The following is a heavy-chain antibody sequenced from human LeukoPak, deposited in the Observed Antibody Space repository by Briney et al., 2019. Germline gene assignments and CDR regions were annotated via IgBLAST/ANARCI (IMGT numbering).Heavy chain of an antibody. J-gene: IGHJ4*02. CDR1: GFTFSEYW. CDR3: STKQWLAPPPDS. Sequence: GGSLRLSCASSGFTFSEYWMLWVRQAPGKGLESVSRINTDGTVTTYADSVKGRFTVSRDNADNTMFLQMNSVRDEDTAVYYCSTKQWLAPPPDSWGQGTPVTVSS. V-gene: IGHV3-74*01. D-gene: IGHD6-19*01. CDR2: INTDGTVT.